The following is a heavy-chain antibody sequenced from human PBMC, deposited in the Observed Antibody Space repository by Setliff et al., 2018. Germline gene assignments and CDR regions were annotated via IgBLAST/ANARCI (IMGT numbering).Heavy chain of an antibody. CDR1: GYTFTSYH. D-gene: IGHD1-1*01. J-gene: IGHJ4*02. Sequence: ASVKVSCKASGYTFTSYHMHWVRQAPGQGLEWMGIVFHTGVNTIYARMFQGRVTMTRDTSTSTVYMELSSLRSEDTAVYYCAREKPHTYNFDYWGQGTPVTVS. CDR2: VFHTGVNT. V-gene: IGHV1-46*01. CDR3: AREKPHTYNFDY.